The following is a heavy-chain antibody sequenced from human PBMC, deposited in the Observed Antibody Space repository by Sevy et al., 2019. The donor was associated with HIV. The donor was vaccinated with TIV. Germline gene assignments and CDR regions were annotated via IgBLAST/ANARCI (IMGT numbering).Heavy chain of an antibody. CDR2: IGAYNGNR. Sequence: ASVKVSCKASGYTFSSYGISWVRQAPGQGLEWMGWIGAYNGNRKYAQNLQDRVTMTTDTSTSTAYMELRSLRSDDTAAYFCARLSTDRGKSKWFDHWGQGTLVTVSS. CDR1: GYTFSSYG. D-gene: IGHD3-10*01. J-gene: IGHJ5*02. CDR3: ARLSTDRGKSKWFDH. V-gene: IGHV1-18*01.